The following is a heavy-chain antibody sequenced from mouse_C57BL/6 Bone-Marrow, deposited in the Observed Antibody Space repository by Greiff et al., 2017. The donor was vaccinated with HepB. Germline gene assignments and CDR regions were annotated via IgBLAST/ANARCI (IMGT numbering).Heavy chain of an antibody. CDR2: ISYDGSN. Sequence: ESGPGLVKPSQSLSLTCSVTGYSITSGYYWNWIRQFPGNKLEWMGYISYDGSNNYNPSLKNRISITRDTSKNQFFLKLNSVTTEDTATYYCARGGVYYGSRDFDYWGQGTTLTVSS. CDR3: ARGGVYYGSRDFDY. CDR1: GYSITSGYY. D-gene: IGHD1-1*01. J-gene: IGHJ2*01. V-gene: IGHV3-6*01.